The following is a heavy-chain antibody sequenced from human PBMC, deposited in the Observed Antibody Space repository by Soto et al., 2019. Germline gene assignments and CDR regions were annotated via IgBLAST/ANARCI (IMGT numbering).Heavy chain of an antibody. CDR3: ARTEFSGWYSNYYYGMDV. V-gene: IGHV1-18*01. D-gene: IGHD6-19*01. J-gene: IGHJ6*02. Sequence: QVQLVQSGAEVKKPGASVKVSCKASGYTFTSYGISWVRQAPGQGLERMGWISAYNGNTNYAQKLQGRVTMTTDTSTSTAYMELRSLRSDDTAVYYCARTEFSGWYSNYYYGMDVWGQGTTVTVSS. CDR2: ISAYNGNT. CDR1: GYTFTSYG.